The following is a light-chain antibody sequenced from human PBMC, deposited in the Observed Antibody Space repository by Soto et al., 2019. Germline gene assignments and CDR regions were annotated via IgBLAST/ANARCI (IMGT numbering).Light chain of an antibody. CDR2: GAS. CDR1: QGINGW. V-gene: IGKV1-12*01. CDR3: KQTHNFHRT. J-gene: IGKJ1*01. Sequence: DIEMTHSPSYVSASVGDRVTITCRASQGINGWLAWYQQKPWKAPKLLIYGASTLQSGVPSRFSVSESGKACPRTITALHPEDSATSYCKQTHNFHRTLGKGLK.